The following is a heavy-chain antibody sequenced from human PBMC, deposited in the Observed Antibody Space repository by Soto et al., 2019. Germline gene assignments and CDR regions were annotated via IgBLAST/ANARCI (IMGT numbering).Heavy chain of an antibody. Sequence: SETLSLTCAVYGGSFSGYYWSWIRQPPGKGLEWIGEINHSGSTNYNPSLKSRVTISVDTSKNQFSLKLSSVTAADTAVYYCARELRVRGVINWFDPWGQGTLVTVSS. D-gene: IGHD3-10*01. CDR2: INHSGST. V-gene: IGHV4-34*01. J-gene: IGHJ5*02. CDR1: GGSFSGYY. CDR3: ARELRVRGVINWFDP.